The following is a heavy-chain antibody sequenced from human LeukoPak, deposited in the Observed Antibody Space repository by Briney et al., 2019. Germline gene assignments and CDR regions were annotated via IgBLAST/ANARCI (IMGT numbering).Heavy chain of an antibody. CDR3: ARVGHDSSGYYPYYFDY. J-gene: IGHJ4*02. CDR1: GFTFDDYG. V-gene: IGHV3-20*04. Sequence: PGGSLRLSCAASGFTFDDYGMSWVRQAPGKGLEWVSGINWNGGSTGYADSVKGRFTISRDNAKNSLYLQMNSLRAEDTALYYCARVGHDSSGYYPYYFDYWGQGTLVTVSS. D-gene: IGHD3-22*01. CDR2: INWNGGST.